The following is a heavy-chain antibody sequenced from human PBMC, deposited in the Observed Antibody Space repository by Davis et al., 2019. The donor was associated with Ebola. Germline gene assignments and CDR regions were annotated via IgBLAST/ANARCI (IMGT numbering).Heavy chain of an antibody. CDR2: INPSGGST. Sequence: ASVKVSCKASGYTFTSYYMHWVRQAPGQGLEWMGIINPSGGSTSYAQKFQGRVTMTRDTSTSTVYMELSSLRSEDTAVYYCARVGYSSGWYRPDYYYYGMDVWGQGTTVTVSS. V-gene: IGHV1-46*01. CDR1: GYTFTSYY. J-gene: IGHJ6*02. CDR3: ARVGYSSGWYRPDYYYYGMDV. D-gene: IGHD6-19*01.